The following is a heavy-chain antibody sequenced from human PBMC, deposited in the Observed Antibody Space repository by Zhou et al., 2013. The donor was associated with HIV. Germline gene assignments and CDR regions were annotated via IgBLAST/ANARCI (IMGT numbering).Heavy chain of an antibody. CDR2: IYHGGDT. D-gene: IGHD3-16*01. CDR1: GYSIISECY. J-gene: IGHJ2*01. CDR3: ARVASSYGYKWYFDL. Sequence: VQLQQWGAGMLKPSETLSLTCTVSGYSIISECYWGWIRQTPGKGLEWIGSIYHGGDTHYNPSLKSRLTMSVDTSNNQFSLKLSSLTAADTAVYYCARVASSYGYKWYFDLWGLAPWSLSPQ. V-gene: IGHV4-38-2*02.